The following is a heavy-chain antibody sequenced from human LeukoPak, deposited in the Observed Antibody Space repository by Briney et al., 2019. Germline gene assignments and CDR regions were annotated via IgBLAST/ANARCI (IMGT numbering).Heavy chain of an antibody. D-gene: IGHD3-22*01. CDR1: GYTFTSYY. CDR2: INPSGGST. J-gene: IGHJ4*02. V-gene: IGHV1-46*01. CDR3: ARLDTYYYDCSGYYFDY. Sequence: ASVKVSCKASGYTFTSYYMHWVRQAPGQGLEWMGIINPSGGSTSYAQKFQGRVTMTRDTSTSTVYMELSSLRSEDTAVYYCARLDTYYYDCSGYYFDYWGQGTLVTVSS.